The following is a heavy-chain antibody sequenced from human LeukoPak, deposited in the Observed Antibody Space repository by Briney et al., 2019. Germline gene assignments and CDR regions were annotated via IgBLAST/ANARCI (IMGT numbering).Heavy chain of an antibody. CDR1: GGTFSSYA. D-gene: IGHD3-10*01. CDR2: IIPIFGTA. Sequence: ASVKVSCKASGGTFSSYAISWVRQAPGQGLEWMGGIIPIFGTANYAQKFQGRVTITADESTSTAYMELSSLRSEDTAVYYCAKDALARGVIPSYYFDYWGQGTLVTVSS. V-gene: IGHV1-69*13. CDR3: AKDALARGVIPSYYFDY. J-gene: IGHJ4*02.